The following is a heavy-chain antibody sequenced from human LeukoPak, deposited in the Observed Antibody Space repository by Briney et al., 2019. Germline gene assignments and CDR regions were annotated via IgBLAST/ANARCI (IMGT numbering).Heavy chain of an antibody. D-gene: IGHD3-10*01. J-gene: IGHJ6*02. V-gene: IGHV1-2*02. CDR3: ARVRGSGDYYYYGMDV. Sequence: GASVTVSCKASGYTFTGYYMHWVRQAPGQGLEWMGWINPNSGGTNYAQKFQGRVTMTRDTSISTAYMELSRLRSDDTAVYYCARVRGSGDYYYYGMDVWGQGTTVTVSS. CDR2: INPNSGGT. CDR1: GYTFTGYY.